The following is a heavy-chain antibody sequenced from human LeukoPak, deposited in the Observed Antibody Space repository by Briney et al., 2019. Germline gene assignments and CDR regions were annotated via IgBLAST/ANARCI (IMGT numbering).Heavy chain of an antibody. D-gene: IGHD5-12*01. CDR2: FHDSGST. Sequence: SETLSLTCTVSGGSISSSTYYWDWLRQPPGKGLERIGNFHDSGSTCYHPSLKRRVTISGDTPKNQFALKLTPVTAADTAVYYCARHSRPGYGDYENAFDIWGQGTMVTVSS. CDR3: ARHSRPGYGDYENAFDI. J-gene: IGHJ3*02. V-gene: IGHV4-39*01. CDR1: GGSISSSTYY.